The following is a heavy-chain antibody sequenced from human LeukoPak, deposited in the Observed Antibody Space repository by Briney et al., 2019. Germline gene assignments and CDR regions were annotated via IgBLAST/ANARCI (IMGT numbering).Heavy chain of an antibody. D-gene: IGHD2-8*01. CDR1: GGSISSGDYY. CDR3: PRPPSYKFFTKGVCPNYLDY. Sequence: SETLSLTCTVSGGSISSGDYYWSWIRQSPGKGLEWIGYIYYSGSTFHNPSLKSRVTISLDTSKNQFSLKLNSLTAADTAVYYCPRPPSYKFFTKGVCPNYLDYWGQETLVTVSS. V-gene: IGHV4-30-4*08. J-gene: IGHJ4*02. CDR2: IYYSGST.